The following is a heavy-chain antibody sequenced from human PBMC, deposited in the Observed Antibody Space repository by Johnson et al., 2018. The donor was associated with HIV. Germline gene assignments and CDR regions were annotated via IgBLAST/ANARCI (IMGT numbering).Heavy chain of an antibody. D-gene: IGHD3-22*01. CDR2: ISYDGSNK. J-gene: IGHJ3*02. CDR3: GGSYYYDSIGYYARNAFDI. V-gene: IGHV3-30*04. CDR1: GSTLSNYA. Sequence: QVQLVESGGGVVQSGKSLRLSCVASGSTLSNYAMHWVRQAPGKGLELVAVISYDGSNKYYADSVKGRLTISRDNSKNTLFLQMNSLRAEDTAVYYCGGSYYYDSIGYYARNAFDIWGQGTMVTVSS.